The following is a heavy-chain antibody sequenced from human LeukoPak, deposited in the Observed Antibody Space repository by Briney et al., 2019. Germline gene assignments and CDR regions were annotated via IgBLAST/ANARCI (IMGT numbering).Heavy chain of an antibody. J-gene: IGHJ2*01. Sequence: SETLSLTCTVSGGSISSYYWSWIRQPPGKGLEWIGYIYYSGSTNYNPSLKGRVTISVDTSKNQFSLKLSSVTAADTAVYYCARTTYCGGDCYSRAPFGNYWYFDLWGRGTLVTVSS. CDR1: GGSISSYY. D-gene: IGHD2-21*02. V-gene: IGHV4-59*01. CDR2: IYYSGST. CDR3: ARTTYCGGDCYSRAPFGNYWYFDL.